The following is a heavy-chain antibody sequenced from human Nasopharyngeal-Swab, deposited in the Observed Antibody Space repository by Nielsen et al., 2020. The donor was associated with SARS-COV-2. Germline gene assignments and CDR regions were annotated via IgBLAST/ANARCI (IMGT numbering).Heavy chain of an antibody. V-gene: IGHV3-21*01. J-gene: IGHJ6*02. CDR2: ISSSSSYI. CDR1: GFTFSSYS. D-gene: IGHD3-22*01. Sequence: GESLKISCAASGFTFSSYSMNWVRQAPGKGLEWVSSISSSSSYIYYADSVKGRFTISRDNAKNSLYLQMNSLRAEDTAVYYCARDSTYDSSGYYYQRSDYYYYYGMDVWGQGTTVTVSS. CDR3: ARDSTYDSSGYYYQRSDYYYYYGMDV.